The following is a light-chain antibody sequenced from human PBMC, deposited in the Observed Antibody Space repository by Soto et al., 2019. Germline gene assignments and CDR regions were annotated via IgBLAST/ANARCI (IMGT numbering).Light chain of an antibody. V-gene: IGKV3-15*01. J-gene: IGKJ1*01. CDR3: QQYGGSVPWT. CDR1: QSVSSN. CDR2: GAS. Sequence: IRQSAATLTVSQGERATPCGRPSQSVSSNLAWYQQKPGQAPRLLIYGASTRATGIPARFSGSGSGTDFTLTITRLEPEDFAVYYCQQYGGSVPWTFGQGSKV.